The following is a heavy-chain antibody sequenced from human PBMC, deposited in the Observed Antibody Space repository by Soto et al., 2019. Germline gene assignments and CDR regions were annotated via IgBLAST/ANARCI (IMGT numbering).Heavy chain of an antibody. J-gene: IGHJ5*02. Sequence: GASVKVSCKASGYTFTSYGISWVRQAPGQGLEWMGWISAYNGNTNYAQKLQGRVTMTTDTSTSTAYMELRSLRSDDTAVYYCARGQYCSGGSCYPEGWRFDPWGQGTLVTVSS. D-gene: IGHD2-15*01. CDR1: GYTFTSYG. CDR2: ISAYNGNT. V-gene: IGHV1-18*01. CDR3: ARGQYCSGGSCYPEGWRFDP.